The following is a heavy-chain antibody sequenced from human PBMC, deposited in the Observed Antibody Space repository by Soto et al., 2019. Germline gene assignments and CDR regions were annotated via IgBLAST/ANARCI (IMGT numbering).Heavy chain of an antibody. J-gene: IGHJ4*02. CDR3: ARGAPTKKFDY. CDR2: IYYSGST. D-gene: IGHD2-2*01. CDR1: GGSVSSGDFY. Sequence: PSETLSLTCTVSGGSVSSGDFYWSWIRQPPGKGLEWIGYIYYSGSTNYNPSLKSRVTISVDTSQNQFSLKLSSVTAADTAVYYCARGAPTKKFDYWGQGTLVTVSS. V-gene: IGHV4-61*08.